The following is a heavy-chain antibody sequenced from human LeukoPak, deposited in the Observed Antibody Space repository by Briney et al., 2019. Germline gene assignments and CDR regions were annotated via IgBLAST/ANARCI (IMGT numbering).Heavy chain of an antibody. V-gene: IGHV3-23*01. Sequence: GGALRLSCAASGFTFSSYGMSWVRQAPGKGLEWVSAISGSGGSTYYADSVKGRFTISRDNSKNTLYLQMNSLRAEDTAVYYCARVSGSYYRGIDYWGQGTLVTVSS. CDR3: ARVSGSYYRGIDY. CDR1: GFTFSSYG. D-gene: IGHD1-26*01. CDR2: ISGSGGST. J-gene: IGHJ4*02.